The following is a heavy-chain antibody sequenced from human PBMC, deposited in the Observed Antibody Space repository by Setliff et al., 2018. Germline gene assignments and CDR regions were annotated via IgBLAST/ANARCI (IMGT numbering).Heavy chain of an antibody. CDR2: ISPFNGNT. CDR3: AKRGHYSSSDGLSFDF. J-gene: IGHJ4*02. CDR1: GYNFITTG. Sequence: GASVKVSCKTSGYNFITTGISWVRQAPGQGPEWMGCISPFNGNTNYAQKFQDRVTMTTDTSTATVYMELKNLRTDDTAVYYCAKRGHYSSSDGLSFDFWGQGTQVTVSS. D-gene: IGHD6-6*01. V-gene: IGHV1-18*01.